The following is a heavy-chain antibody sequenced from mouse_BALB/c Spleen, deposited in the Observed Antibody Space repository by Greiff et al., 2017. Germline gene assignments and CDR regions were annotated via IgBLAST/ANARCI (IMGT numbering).Heavy chain of an antibody. D-gene: IGHD1-2*01. CDR1: GDSITSGY. J-gene: IGHJ4*01. CDR3: ARPSLLRSYAMDY. CDR2: ISYSGST. Sequence: DVKLQESGPSLVKPSQTLSLTCSVTGDSITSGYWNWIRKFPGNKLEYMGYISYSGSTYYNPSLKSRISITRDTSKNQYYLQLNSVTTEDTATYYCARPSLLRSYAMDYWGQGTSVTVSS. V-gene: IGHV3-8*02.